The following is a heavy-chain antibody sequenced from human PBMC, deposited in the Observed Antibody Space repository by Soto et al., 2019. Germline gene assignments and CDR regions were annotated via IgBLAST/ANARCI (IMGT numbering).Heavy chain of an antibody. CDR3: ARGLGGIAVAGVDY. CDR2: INHSGST. D-gene: IGHD6-19*01. V-gene: IGHV4-34*01. Sequence: LSLTCAVYGGSFSGYYWSWIRQPPGKGLEWIGEINHSGSTNYNPSLKSRVTISVDTSKNQFSLKLSSVTAADTAVYYCARGLGGIAVAGVDYRGQGTLVTVSS. J-gene: IGHJ4*02. CDR1: GGSFSGYY.